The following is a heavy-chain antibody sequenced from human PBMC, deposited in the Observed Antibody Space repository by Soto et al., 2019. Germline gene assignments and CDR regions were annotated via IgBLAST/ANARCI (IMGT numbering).Heavy chain of an antibody. D-gene: IGHD4-17*01. CDR3: PRDRYGDYRTSYYGLDV. CDR1: GGSISSSHW. V-gene: IGHV4-4*02. Sequence: SETLSLTCAVSGGSISSSHWWRWVRQPPVKGLEWIGEIYHSGITNYNPSLNSRVTISVDKSKNQFSLKLSSVTAADTAVYYCPRDRYGDYRTSYYGLDVWGQGTTVTVSS. CDR2: IYHSGIT. J-gene: IGHJ6*02.